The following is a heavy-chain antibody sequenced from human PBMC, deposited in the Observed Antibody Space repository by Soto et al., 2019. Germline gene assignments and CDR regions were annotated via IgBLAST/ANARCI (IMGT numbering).Heavy chain of an antibody. V-gene: IGHV3-23*01. CDR1: GFSLSTYA. CDR2: IGGSVDTT. J-gene: IGHJ3*02. Sequence: EVQLLESGGGLVQPGESLRLSCVASGFSLSTYAMSWVRQAPGKGLEWVSSIGGSVDTTYHDDPVKGRFTGSRDTSKNTVYLQMNSLRADDTAVYYCAKDSFSHNCIYDPFDIWGPGTMVTVSS. D-gene: IGHD1-1*01. CDR3: AKDSFSHNCIYDPFDI.